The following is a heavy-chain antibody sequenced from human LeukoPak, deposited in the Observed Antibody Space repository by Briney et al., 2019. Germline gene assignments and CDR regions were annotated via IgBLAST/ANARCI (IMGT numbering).Heavy chain of an antibody. Sequence: ASVNLSCKASGYTFTGYNMHWVRHAPGQGLEWMGRINPNSGGTNYAHKFQGRVTMTRDTSISTAYMELSRLRPDDTAVYYCARDRSSGWYEHPFDYWGQGTLVTVSS. J-gene: IGHJ4*02. D-gene: IGHD6-19*01. CDR2: INPNSGGT. CDR1: GYTFTGYN. V-gene: IGHV1-2*06. CDR3: ARDRSSGWYEHPFDY.